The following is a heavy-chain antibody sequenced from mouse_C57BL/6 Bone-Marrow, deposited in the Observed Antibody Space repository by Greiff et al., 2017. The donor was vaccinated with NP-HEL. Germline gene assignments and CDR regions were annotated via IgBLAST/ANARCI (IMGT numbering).Heavy chain of an antibody. CDR1: GYTFTSSG. D-gene: IGHD2-4*01. CDR2: LYPRSGNT. CDR3: AKLYYDYDPFAY. Sequence: QVQLKESGAELARPGASVKLSCKASGYTFTSSGISWVKQRTGQGLEWIGELYPRSGNTYYNEKFKGKATLTADKSSSTAYMELRSLTSEDSAVYFGAKLYYDYDPFAYWGQGTLVTVSA. V-gene: IGHV1-81*01. J-gene: IGHJ3*01.